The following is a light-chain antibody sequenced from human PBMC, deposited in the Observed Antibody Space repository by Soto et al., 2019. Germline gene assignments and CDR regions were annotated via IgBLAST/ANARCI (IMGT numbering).Light chain of an antibody. CDR2: RNN. CDR3: AAWDDSLSVFYV. J-gene: IGLJ1*01. V-gene: IGLV1-47*01. CDR1: SSNIGSNY. Sequence: QSVLTQPPSASATPGQRVTISCSVSSSNIGSNYVYWYQQRPGTAPKLLIYRNNQRPSGVTDRFSGSKSGTSASLAISGLRSEDEADYYCAAWDDSLSVFYVFGTGTKVTVL.